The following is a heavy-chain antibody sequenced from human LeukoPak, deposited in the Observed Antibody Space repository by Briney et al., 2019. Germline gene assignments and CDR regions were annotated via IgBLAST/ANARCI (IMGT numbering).Heavy chain of an antibody. J-gene: IGHJ4*02. CDR1: GFTFDDYA. CDR2: FNWNTGNI. V-gene: IGHV3-9*01. D-gene: IGHD2-2*01. CDR3: AKVHCSSADCFIGGFDC. Sequence: GGSLRLSCAASGFTFDDYAVHWVRQVPGKGLEWVSGFNWNTGNIDYADSVKGRFTISRDNAKNSLYLQMNSLRTEDTAFYYCAKVHCSSADCFIGGFDCWGQGTLVIVSS.